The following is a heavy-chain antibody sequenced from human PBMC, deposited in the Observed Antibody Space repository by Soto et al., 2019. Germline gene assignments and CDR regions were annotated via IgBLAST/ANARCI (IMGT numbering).Heavy chain of an antibody. CDR3: ARDRGSYYGVDAFDI. D-gene: IGHD1-26*01. CDR2: TYYRSKWYN. J-gene: IGHJ3*02. CDR1: GDSVSSNSAT. V-gene: IGHV6-1*01. Sequence: PSQTLSLTCAISGDSVSSNSATWDWIRQSPSRGLEWLGRTYYRSKWYNDYAVSVKSRITINPDTSNNQLSLQLNSVTPDDTAVYYCARDRGSYYGVDAFDIWGQGTMVTVSS.